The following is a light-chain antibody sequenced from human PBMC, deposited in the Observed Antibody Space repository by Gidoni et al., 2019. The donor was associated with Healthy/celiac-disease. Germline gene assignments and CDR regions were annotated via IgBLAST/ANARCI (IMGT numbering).Light chain of an antibody. CDR3: QQRSNWPPSIT. CDR2: DAS. Sequence: DIVLTRSPATLSLSPGERATLPCRARQSVSSYLAWYQQKPGQAPRLLIFDASNRATGIPARFSGSGSGTDFTLTISSLEPEDFAVYYCQQRSNWPPSITFGQGTRLEIK. V-gene: IGKV3-11*01. J-gene: IGKJ5*01. CDR1: QSVSSY.